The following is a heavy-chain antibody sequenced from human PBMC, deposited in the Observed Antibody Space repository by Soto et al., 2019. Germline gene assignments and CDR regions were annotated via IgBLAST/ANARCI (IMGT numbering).Heavy chain of an antibody. CDR2: ISGSGGNT. V-gene: IGHV3-23*01. D-gene: IGHD6-19*01. J-gene: IGHJ5*02. CDR1: RFTFSNYV. CDR3: GKEVAGMGSWFDP. Sequence: EVQLLESGGDLVQPGGSLRLSCVASRFTFSNYVMSWVRQAPGKGLKWVSAISGSGGNTYYADAVKGRFTISRDNSKNTLVLQMNSLRAEDTAVYYCGKEVAGMGSWFDPWGQGTLVTVSS.